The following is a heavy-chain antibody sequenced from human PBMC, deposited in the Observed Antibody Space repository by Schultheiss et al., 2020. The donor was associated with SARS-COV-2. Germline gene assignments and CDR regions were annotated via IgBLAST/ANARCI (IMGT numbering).Heavy chain of an antibody. CDR3: ARDGAAAGTLAYYYYGMDV. CDR2: INHSGST. J-gene: IGHJ6*02. CDR1: GGSISSFY. V-gene: IGHV4-59*12. D-gene: IGHD6-13*01. Sequence: SQTLSLTCNVSGGSISSFYWSWIRQPPVKGLEWIGEINHSGSTNYNPSLKSRVTISVDTSKNQFSLKLSSVTAADTAVYYCARDGAAAGTLAYYYYGMDVWGQGTTVTVSS.